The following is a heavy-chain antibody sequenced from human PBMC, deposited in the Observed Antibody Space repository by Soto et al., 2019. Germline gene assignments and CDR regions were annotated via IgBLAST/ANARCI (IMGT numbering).Heavy chain of an antibody. J-gene: IGHJ4*02. D-gene: IGHD3-3*01. CDR2: MNPNSGNT. V-gene: IGHV1-8*01. CDR1: GYTFTSYD. Sequence: EASVKVSCKASGYTFTSYDINWVRQATGQGLEWMGWMNPNSGNTGYAQKFQGRVTMTRNTSISTAYMELSSLRSEDTAVYYCARSGRITIFGVVRYFLAYWGQGTLVTVSS. CDR3: ARSGRITIFGVVRYFLAY.